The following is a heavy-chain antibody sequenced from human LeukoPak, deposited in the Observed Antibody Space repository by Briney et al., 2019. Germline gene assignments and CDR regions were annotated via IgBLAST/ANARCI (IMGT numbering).Heavy chain of an antibody. D-gene: IGHD3-10*01. CDR3: ARADLHYGSGTDFDY. J-gene: IGHJ4*02. Sequence: SETLSLTCTVSGGSIRSGGFYWSWIRQHPGKGLEWIGYIFYSGSTYYNPSLRSRVTLSVDTPKNQFSLKLSSVTAADTAVYYCARADLHYGSGTDFDYWGQGTLVTVSS. CDR2: IFYSGST. CDR1: GGSIRSGGFY. V-gene: IGHV4-31*03.